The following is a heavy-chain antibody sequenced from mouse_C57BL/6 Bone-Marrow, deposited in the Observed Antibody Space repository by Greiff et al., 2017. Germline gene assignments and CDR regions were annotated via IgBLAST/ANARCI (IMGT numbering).Heavy chain of an antibody. CDR3: ARTLYAMDY. CDR2: INPNNGGT. V-gene: IGHV1-26*01. CDR1: GYTFTDYY. Sequence: EVQLQQSGPELVKPGASVKISCKASGYTFTDYYMNWVKQSHGKSLEWIGDINPNNGGTSYNQKFKGKATLTVDKSSSTAYMELRSLTSEDSAVYYCARTLYAMDYWGQGTSVTVSS. J-gene: IGHJ4*01.